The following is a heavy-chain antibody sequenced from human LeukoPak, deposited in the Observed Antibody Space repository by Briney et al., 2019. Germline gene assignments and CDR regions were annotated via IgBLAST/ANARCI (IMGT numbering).Heavy chain of an antibody. CDR2: IYYSGST. Sequence: PSETLSLTCTVSGGSIRSYYWSWIRQPPGKGLEWIGYIYYSGSTNYNPSLKSRVTISVDTSKNQFSLKLSSVTAADTAVYYCARGPIAAAGHPVYYYYYYMDVWGKGTTVTISS. V-gene: IGHV4-59*01. CDR1: GGSIRSYY. CDR3: ARGPIAAAGHPVYYYYYYMDV. D-gene: IGHD6-13*01. J-gene: IGHJ6*03.